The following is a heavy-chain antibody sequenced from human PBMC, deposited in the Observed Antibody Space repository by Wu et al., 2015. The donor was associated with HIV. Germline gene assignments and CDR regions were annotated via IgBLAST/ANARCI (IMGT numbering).Heavy chain of an antibody. V-gene: IGHV1-69*05. CDR3: VRGRSCGGQDCYHWDFQL. Sequence: QVQLVQSGAEVKKPGSSVKVSCKASGGTFSSFSVSWVRQAPGQGLEWMGGIIPLFGSAHSAQKFQDRLTVTTDDSTATVYMELNSLTSEDTAVYYCVRGRSCGGQDCYHWDFQLWGQGTPSSSPQ. CDR2: IIPLFGSA. CDR1: GGTFSSFS. J-gene: IGHJ1*01. D-gene: IGHD2-21*01.